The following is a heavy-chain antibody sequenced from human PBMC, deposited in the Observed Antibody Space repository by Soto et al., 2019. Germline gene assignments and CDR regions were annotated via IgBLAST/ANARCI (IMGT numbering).Heavy chain of an antibody. CDR2: IRSKGDNYAT. V-gene: IGHV3-73*01. J-gene: IGHJ4*02. CDR1: GSTFSEFV. D-gene: IGHD3-3*02. CDR3: AYIRG. Sequence: PGGSLRLSCAASGSTFSEFVMDWVRQASGKGLEWVGRIRSKGDNYATIYAESLRGRSTISRDDSKNTAYLQMNSLKSEDTAVYYCAYIRGWGQGTLVTVSS.